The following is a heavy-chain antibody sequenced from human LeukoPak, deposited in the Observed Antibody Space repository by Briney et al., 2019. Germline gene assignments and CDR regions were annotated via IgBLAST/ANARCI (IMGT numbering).Heavy chain of an antibody. CDR1: GSTFSSYA. J-gene: IGHJ4*02. D-gene: IGHD5-18*01. Sequence: GGSLRLSCAASGSTFSSYAMHWVRQAPGKGLEWVAVISYDGSNKYYADSVKGRFTNSRDNSKNTLYLQMNSLRAEDTAVYYCASADGYSYGQVFDYWGQGTLVTVSS. V-gene: IGHV3-30*04. CDR2: ISYDGSNK. CDR3: ASADGYSYGQVFDY.